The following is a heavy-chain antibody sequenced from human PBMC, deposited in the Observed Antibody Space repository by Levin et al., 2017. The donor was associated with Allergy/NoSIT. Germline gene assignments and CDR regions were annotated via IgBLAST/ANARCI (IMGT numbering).Heavy chain of an antibody. D-gene: IGHD6-6*01. CDR3: ARHRTRYLSSSACDY. J-gene: IGHJ4*02. CDR1: GGSINSYY. CDR2: SGST. V-gene: IGHV4-59*08. Sequence: SETLSLTCTVSGGSINSYYWSWIRQPPGKGLEWIGYSGSTNYNPSLKSRVTISVDTSKNQFSLKLSSVTAADTAVYYCARHRTRYLSSSACDYWGQGTLVTVSS.